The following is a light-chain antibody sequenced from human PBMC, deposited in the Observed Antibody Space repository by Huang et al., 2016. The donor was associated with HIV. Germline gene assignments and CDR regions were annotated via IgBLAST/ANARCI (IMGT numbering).Light chain of an antibody. J-gene: IGKJ4*01. CDR3: QQYDNLPLT. CDR1: QDISNY. Sequence: DIQMTQSPSSLSASVGDRVTITCQASQDISNYLNWYQQKPGKAPKLLIYEASSLETGVPSRFSGSVSGTDFTFTFSSLQPEDIATYYCQQYDNLPLTFGGGTKVEIK. CDR2: EAS. V-gene: IGKV1-33*01.